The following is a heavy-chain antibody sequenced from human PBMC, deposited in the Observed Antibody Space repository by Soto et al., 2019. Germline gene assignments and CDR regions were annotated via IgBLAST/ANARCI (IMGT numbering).Heavy chain of an antibody. V-gene: IGHV4-39*01. Sequence: SETLSVTCTVSGESIGSSSYYWGWIRQPPGKGLEWIGSIYHSGRTYYNPSLKSRVSISIEPSKNQFSLQLSSVTAADTALYYCVRQRTTVVTQAYFDYWGQGALVTVPS. D-gene: IGHD2-21*02. CDR2: IYHSGRT. CDR1: GESIGSSSYY. J-gene: IGHJ4*02. CDR3: VRQRTTVVTQAYFDY.